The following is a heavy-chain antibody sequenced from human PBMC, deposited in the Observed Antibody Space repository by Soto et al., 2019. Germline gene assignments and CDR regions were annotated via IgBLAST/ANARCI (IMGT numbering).Heavy chain of an antibody. V-gene: IGHV2-5*02. CDR3: ARSKYSISSFDY. D-gene: IGHD6-6*01. CDR2: IYWDDDK. CDR1: GFSLSTYDVC. J-gene: IGHJ4*02. Sequence: SGPTLVNPTHTLTLTFTFSGFSLSTYDVCVVCIRQPPGKALDWLAVIYWDDDKRYSPSLKSRLTITKDTSKNQVLLTMTNMDPVDTATYFCARSKYSISSFDYWGQGALVTVSS.